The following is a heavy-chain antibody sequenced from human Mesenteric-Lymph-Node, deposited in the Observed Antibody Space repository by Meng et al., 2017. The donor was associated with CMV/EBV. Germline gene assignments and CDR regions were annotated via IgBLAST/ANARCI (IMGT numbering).Heavy chain of an antibody. CDR1: GFTFSSYS. D-gene: IGHD3-3*01. J-gene: IGHJ6*02. CDR3: ARSSITIFGVVMDYYCGMDV. Sequence: ETLSLTCAASGFTFSSYSMNWVRQAPGKGLEWVSSISSSNTYIYYADSVKGRFTISRDNAKNSLYLQMNSLRAEDTAVYYCARSSITIFGVVMDYYCGMDVWGQGTTVTVSS. V-gene: IGHV3-21*01. CDR2: ISSSNTYI.